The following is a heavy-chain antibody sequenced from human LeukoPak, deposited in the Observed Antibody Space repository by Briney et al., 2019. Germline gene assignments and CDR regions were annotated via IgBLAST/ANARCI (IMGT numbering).Heavy chain of an antibody. D-gene: IGHD1-26*01. CDR2: IYYTGST. J-gene: IGHJ5*02. CDR1: GGSISSTSYY. V-gene: IGHV4-61*01. CDR3: ARGGNYWPQWWFDP. Sequence: SETLSLTCTVSGGSISSTSYYWSWIRQPPGQGLEWIGYIYYTGSTSYNPSLKSRVTMSLGASKNQFSLELNSVTPADTAVYYCARGGNYWPQWWFDPWGRGTLVSVSS.